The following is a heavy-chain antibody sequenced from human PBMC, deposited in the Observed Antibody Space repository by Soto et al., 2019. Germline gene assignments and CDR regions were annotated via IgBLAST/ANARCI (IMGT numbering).Heavy chain of an antibody. D-gene: IGHD1-1*01. Sequence: SETLSLTCTVSGGSISSGGYSWTWIRQPPGKGLEWIGYIYHSGSTYYNPSLKSRVTISVDRSKNQFSLKLSSVTAADTAVYYCARDRKWIQLDYYYGMDVWGQGTTVTVSS. CDR2: IYHSGST. CDR3: ARDRKWIQLDYYYGMDV. J-gene: IGHJ6*02. V-gene: IGHV4-30-2*01. CDR1: GGSISSGGYS.